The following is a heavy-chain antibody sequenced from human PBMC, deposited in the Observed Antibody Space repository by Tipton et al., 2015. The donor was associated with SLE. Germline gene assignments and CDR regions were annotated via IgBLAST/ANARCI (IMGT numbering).Heavy chain of an antibody. Sequence: QLVQSGPEVKPSQTLSLSCIVSGGSISSGGHYWSWIRQHPGRGLEWIGYISNSGSTYYNPSLKSRVTMSLDTSKNQFSLKMTSMTAADTALYFCVRDGATPYEYVWGRPPDYYMDVWGKGSTVTVSS. D-gene: IGHD3-16*01. CDR3: VRDGATPYEYVWGRPPDYYMDV. CDR2: ISNSGST. J-gene: IGHJ6*03. CDR1: GGSISSGGHY. V-gene: IGHV4-31*03.